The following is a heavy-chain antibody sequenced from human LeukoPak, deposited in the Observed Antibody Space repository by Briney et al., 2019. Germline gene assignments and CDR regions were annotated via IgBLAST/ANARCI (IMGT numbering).Heavy chain of an antibody. CDR3: TRDSEAAWYDFWSGYLIDY. V-gene: IGHV3-49*03. CDR2: IRSKAYGGTT. CDR1: GFTFGDYA. Sequence: PGGSLRLSCTASGFTFGDYAMSWFRQAPGKGLEWVGFIRSKAYGGTTEYAASVKGRFTISRDDSKSIAYLQMNSLKTEDTAVYYCTRDSEAAWYDFWSGYLIDYWGQGTLVTVSS. D-gene: IGHD3-3*01. J-gene: IGHJ4*02.